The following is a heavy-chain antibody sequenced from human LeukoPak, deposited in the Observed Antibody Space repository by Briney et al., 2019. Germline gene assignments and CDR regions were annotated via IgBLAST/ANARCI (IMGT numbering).Heavy chain of an antibody. J-gene: IGHJ3*02. CDR1: NGSVSSFY. CDR3: AREGESDAFDI. CDR2: SYYSGST. V-gene: IGHV4-59*02. Sequence: SETLSLTCTVSNGSVSSFYWSWIRQPPGKRLEWIGYSYYSGSTNYNPSLKSRVTISVDTSKNQFSLKLSSVTAADTAVYYCAREGESDAFDIWGQGTMVTVSS. D-gene: IGHD3-10*01.